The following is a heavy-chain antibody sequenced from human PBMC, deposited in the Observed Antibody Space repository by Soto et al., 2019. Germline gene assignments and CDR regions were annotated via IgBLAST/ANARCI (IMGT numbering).Heavy chain of an antibody. J-gene: IGHJ5*02. Sequence: QVQLVQSGAEVKKPGASVKVSCKASGYTFTSYGISWVRQAPGQGLEWMGWISAYNGNTNYAQKLQGRVTMTTDTTTSTAYMELRSLRSDDTAVYYCARDFQPTGSSTSGWFDPWGQGTLVTVSS. D-gene: IGHD6-6*01. CDR2: ISAYNGNT. V-gene: IGHV1-18*01. CDR3: ARDFQPTGSSTSGWFDP. CDR1: GYTFTSYG.